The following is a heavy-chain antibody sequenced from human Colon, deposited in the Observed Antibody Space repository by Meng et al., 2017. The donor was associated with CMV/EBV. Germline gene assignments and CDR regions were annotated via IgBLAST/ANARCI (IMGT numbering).Heavy chain of an antibody. CDR3: AKSTPDHFDWFFGP. CDR2: IATTGLT. Sequence: GGSLRLSCAASGFTSSSSVVTWVRQGPGKGLEWVSSIATTGLTYYTDSAQGRFAISRDNSRSTVYLQMDSLRVEDTAVYYCAKSTPDHFDWFFGPWGQGTLVTVSS. J-gene: IGHJ5*02. CDR1: GFTSSSSV. V-gene: IGHV3-23*01. D-gene: IGHD3-9*01.